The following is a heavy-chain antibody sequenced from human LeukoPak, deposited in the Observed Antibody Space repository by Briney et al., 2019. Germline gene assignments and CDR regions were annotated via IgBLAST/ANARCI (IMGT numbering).Heavy chain of an antibody. CDR2: IFHSGNS. CDR1: GYSMSSGYY. CDR3: ARVFYYDSSGHDAFDI. J-gene: IGHJ3*02. V-gene: IGHV4-38-2*02. Sequence: SETLSLTCTVSGYSMSSGYYWGWIRQPPGKGLQWIGSIFHSGNSYYNPSLKSRVTISVDTSKNQFSLKLSSVTAADTAVYYCARVFYYDSSGHDAFDIWGQGTMVTVSS. D-gene: IGHD3-22*01.